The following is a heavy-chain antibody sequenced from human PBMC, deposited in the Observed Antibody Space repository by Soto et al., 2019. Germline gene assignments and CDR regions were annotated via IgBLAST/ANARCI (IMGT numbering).Heavy chain of an antibody. CDR1: AFTFSSYW. CDR3: ARQYTYGRV. D-gene: IGHD5-18*01. V-gene: IGHV3-7*01. J-gene: IGHJ4*02. Sequence: EVQLVESGGGLVQPGGSLRLSCADSAFTFSSYWMSWVRQAPGKGLEWVANMNHDGSEIYYVDSVKGRFTISRDNAQNSVYLQMNSLRAEDTAIYYCARQYTYGRVWGQGTLVTVSS. CDR2: MNHDGSEI.